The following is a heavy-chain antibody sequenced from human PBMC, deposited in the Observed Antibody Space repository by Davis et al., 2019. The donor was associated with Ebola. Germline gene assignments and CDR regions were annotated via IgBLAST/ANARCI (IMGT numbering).Heavy chain of an antibody. D-gene: IGHD3-16*01. J-gene: IGHJ4*02. CDR2: ISYDGSNK. CDR3: AKNRRLGGGILDY. Sequence: GESLKISCAASGFTVSSNYMSWVRQAPGKGLEWVAVISYDGSNKYYADSVKGRFTISRDNSKNTLYLQMNSLRAEDTAVYYCAKNRRLGGGILDYWGQGTLVTVSS. V-gene: IGHV3-30*18. CDR1: GFTVSSNY.